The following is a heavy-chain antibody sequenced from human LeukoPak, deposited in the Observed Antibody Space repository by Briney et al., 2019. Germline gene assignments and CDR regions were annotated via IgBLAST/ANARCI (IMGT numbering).Heavy chain of an antibody. D-gene: IGHD4-23*01. J-gene: IGHJ4*02. CDR2: IKQDGSEK. Sequence: PGGSLRLSCAASGFTLRNYGMSWVRQAPGKGLEWVANIKQDGSEKYYVDSVKGRFTVSRDNAKNSLYLQMNSLRAEDTAVYYCASGRWKNDYWGQGTLVTVAS. CDR3: ASGRWKNDY. CDR1: GFTLRNYG. V-gene: IGHV3-7*01.